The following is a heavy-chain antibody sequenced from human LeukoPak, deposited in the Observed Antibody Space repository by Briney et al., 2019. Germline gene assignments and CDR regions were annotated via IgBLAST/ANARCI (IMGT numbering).Heavy chain of an antibody. D-gene: IGHD2-2*03. CDR2: INWNGGST. CDR3: ARARMDYFDY. CDR1: GFTFDDYG. V-gene: IGHV3-20*04. Sequence: GGSLRLSCAASGFTFDDYGMSWVRQAPGKGLEWISGINWNGGSTGYADSVKGRFTISRDNVKNSLYLQMNSLRAEDTAVYYCARARMDYFDYWGQGTLVTVSS. J-gene: IGHJ4*02.